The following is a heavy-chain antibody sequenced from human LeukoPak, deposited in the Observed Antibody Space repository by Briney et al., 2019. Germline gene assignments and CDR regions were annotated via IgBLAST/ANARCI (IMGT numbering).Heavy chain of an antibody. CDR1: GGSISSSSYY. CDR3: ARGSITVTDYYYYMDV. CDR2: INHSGNT. J-gene: IGHJ6*03. D-gene: IGHD4-11*01. Sequence: SETLSLTCTVSGGSISSSSYYWSWIRQPPGKGLEWIGEINHSGNTNYNPSLKSRVAISVDTSKNQFSLKLSSVTAADTAVYYCARGSITVTDYYYYMDVWGKGTTVTVSS. V-gene: IGHV4-39*07.